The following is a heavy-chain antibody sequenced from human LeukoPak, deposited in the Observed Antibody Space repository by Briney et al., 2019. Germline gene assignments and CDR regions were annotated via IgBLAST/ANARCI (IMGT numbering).Heavy chain of an antibody. J-gene: IGHJ5*01. D-gene: IGHD6-19*01. CDR2: MYSSGST. CDR1: GGSISSYY. Sequence: SETLSLTCTVSGGSISSYYWSWIRQPAGRGLEWVGRMYSSGSTNYNPSLKSRVTMSVDTSKNQFSLKLSAVTAADTAMYYCARDPSHSRGWFDSWGQGTLVTVSS. V-gene: IGHV4-4*07. CDR3: ARDPSHSRGWFDS.